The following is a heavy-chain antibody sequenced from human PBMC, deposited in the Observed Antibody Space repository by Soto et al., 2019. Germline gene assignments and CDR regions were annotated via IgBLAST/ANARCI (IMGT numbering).Heavy chain of an antibody. D-gene: IGHD3-3*01. Sequence: QVQLVESGGGVVQPGRSLRLSCAASGFTFSSYGMHWVRQAPGKGLEWVAVISYDGSNKYYADSVKDRFTISRDNSKNTLYLQMNSLRAEDTAVYYCAKDLYDFWSGYPPYNWFDPWGQGTLVTVSS. CDR3: AKDLYDFWSGYPPYNWFDP. CDR2: ISYDGSNK. J-gene: IGHJ5*02. V-gene: IGHV3-30*18. CDR1: GFTFSSYG.